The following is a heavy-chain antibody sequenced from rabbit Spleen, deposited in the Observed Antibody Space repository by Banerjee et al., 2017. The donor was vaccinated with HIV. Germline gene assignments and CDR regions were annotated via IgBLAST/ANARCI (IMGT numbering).Heavy chain of an antibody. V-gene: IGHV1S40*01. CDR1: GFSFSNKAD. D-gene: IGHD2-1*01. Sequence: QSLEESGGGLVQPAGSLKLSCTASGFSFSNKADMCWVRQAPGKGLEWIACINAGSGNSFAACGANGFFTFYKSSTTMVLLLMSIPAAAAAAYFCGASDVDCVIGCNFGLWGQGTLVTVS. CDR2: INAGSGNS. J-gene: IGHJ4*01. CDR3: GASDVDCVIGCNFGL.